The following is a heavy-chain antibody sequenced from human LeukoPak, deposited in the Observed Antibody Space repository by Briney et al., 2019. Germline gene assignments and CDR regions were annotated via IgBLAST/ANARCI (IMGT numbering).Heavy chain of an antibody. J-gene: IGHJ4*02. D-gene: IGHD3-3*01. CDR1: GFTFSNYG. Sequence: GGSLRLSCAASGFTFSNYGMHWVRQAPGKGLKWVAFIRYDAITQYYSDSVKGRFTISRDNSKNTLYLQMNSLRAEDTAVYYCARIALKVLRFLEWSLDYWGQGTLVTVSS. CDR3: ARIALKVLRFLEWSLDY. CDR2: IRYDAITQ. V-gene: IGHV3-30*02.